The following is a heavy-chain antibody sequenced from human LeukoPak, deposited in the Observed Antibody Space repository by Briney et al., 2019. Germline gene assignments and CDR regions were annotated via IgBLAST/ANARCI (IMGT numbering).Heavy chain of an antibody. CDR3: ARATSSGYYEDAFDI. Sequence: SDTLSLTCTVSGGSISSSSYYWGWIREPPGKGLEWIESIYYSGSTYYNPSLKSRVTISVDTSKNQFSLKLSSVTAADTAVYYCARATSSGYYEDAFDIWGQGTMVTVSS. CDR2: IYYSGST. D-gene: IGHD3-22*01. J-gene: IGHJ3*02. CDR1: GGSISSSSYY. V-gene: IGHV4-39*01.